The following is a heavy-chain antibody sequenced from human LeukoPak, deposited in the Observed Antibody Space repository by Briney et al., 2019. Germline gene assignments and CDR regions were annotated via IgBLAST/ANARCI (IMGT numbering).Heavy chain of an antibody. V-gene: IGHV1-2*06. CDR3: ARGRGDCSSGVCYTAYFYYGMDV. D-gene: IGHD2-8*01. Sequence: ASVKVSCKASGYTFTGYYMHWVRQAPGQGLERMGRINPNSGGTNYAQKFQGRVTITADESTSTAYMELSSLRSEDTAVYYCARGRGDCSSGVCYTAYFYYGMDVWGQGTTVTVSS. J-gene: IGHJ6*02. CDR2: INPNSGGT. CDR1: GYTFTGYY.